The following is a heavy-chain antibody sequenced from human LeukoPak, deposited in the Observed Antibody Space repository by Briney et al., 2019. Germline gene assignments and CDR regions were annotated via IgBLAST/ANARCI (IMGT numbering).Heavy chain of an antibody. V-gene: IGHV3-11*06. D-gene: IGHD2-2*01. CDR1: GFTFSSYA. CDR3: ARDGGKYCSSTSCYSGYYYYGMDV. CDR2: ISSSNSNT. Sequence: GGSLRLSCAASGFTFSSYAMSWIRQAPGKGLEWISYISSSNSNTNYADSVKGRFTISRDNAKNSLYLQMNSLIDEDSAVYYCARDGGKYCSSTSCYSGYYYYGMDVWGQGPTVTVSS. J-gene: IGHJ6*02.